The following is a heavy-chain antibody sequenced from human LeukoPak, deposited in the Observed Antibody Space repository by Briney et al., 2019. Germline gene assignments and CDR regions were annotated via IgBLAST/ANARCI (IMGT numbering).Heavy chain of an antibody. D-gene: IGHD2-15*01. CDR3: ARHGYCSGGSCYLNPYYFDY. CDR2: IYYSGST. CDR1: GGSFSGYY. Sequence: SETLSLTCAVYGGSFSGYYWSWIRQPPGKGLEWIGYIYYSGSTNYNPSLKSRVTISVDTSKNQFSLKLSSVTAADTAVYYCARHGYCSGGSCYLNPYYFDYWGQGTLVTVSS. J-gene: IGHJ4*02. V-gene: IGHV4-59*08.